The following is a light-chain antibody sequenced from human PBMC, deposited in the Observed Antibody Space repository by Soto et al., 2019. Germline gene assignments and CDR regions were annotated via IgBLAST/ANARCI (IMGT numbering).Light chain of an antibody. J-gene: IGKJ1*01. CDR2: GAS. V-gene: IGKV3-20*01. CDR1: QSVSNNY. CDR3: QQYGSSSWT. Sequence: EMVLTQSPGTLSLSPGDRATLSCSASQSVSNNYLAWYQQKPGQAPRLLIYGASNRATGIPDRFSGSGSGTDFTLTISRLEPEDFAVYYCQQYGSSSWTFGQGTKVDIK.